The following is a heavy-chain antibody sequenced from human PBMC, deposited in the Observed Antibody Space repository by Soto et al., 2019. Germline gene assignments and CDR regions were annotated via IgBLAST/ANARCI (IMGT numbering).Heavy chain of an antibody. D-gene: IGHD2-21*01. CDR3: ARDDSFAFDI. CDR2: IRGTT. CDR1: GFTFTSYS. J-gene: IGHJ3*02. Sequence: GGSLRVSCAASGFTFTSYSMNWVRQAPGKGLEWVSYIRGTTHYADSVKGRFTISRDNARSSLYLQMNSLRADDTAVYYCARDDSFAFDIWGQGTMVTVSS. V-gene: IGHV3-48*01.